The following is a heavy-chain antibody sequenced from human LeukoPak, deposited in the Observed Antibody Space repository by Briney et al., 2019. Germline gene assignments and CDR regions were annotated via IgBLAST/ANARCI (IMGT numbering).Heavy chain of an antibody. Sequence: ASVKVSCKASGYTFTSYAMHWVRQAPGQRLEWMGWINAGNGNTKYSQEFQGRVTMTTDTSTSTAYMELRSLRSDDTAVYYCARYGSGSYYANYYMDVWGKGTTVTISS. CDR3: ARYGSGSYYANYYMDV. J-gene: IGHJ6*03. CDR2: INAGNGNT. CDR1: GYTFTSYA. V-gene: IGHV1-3*01. D-gene: IGHD3-10*01.